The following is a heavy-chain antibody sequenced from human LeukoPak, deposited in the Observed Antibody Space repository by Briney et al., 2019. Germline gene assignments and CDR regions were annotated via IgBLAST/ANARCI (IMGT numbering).Heavy chain of an antibody. CDR3: ARDGQSSITSHAIE. CDR1: GYTFTGYY. CDR2: INPNSGGT. V-gene: IGHV1-2*02. Sequence: PGASVKVSCKASGYTFTGYYMHWVRQAPGQGLEWMGWINPNSGGTNHAQKFQGRVTMTRDTSISTAYMELSRLRSDDTAVYYCARDGQSSITSHAIEWGQGTLVTVSS. D-gene: IGHD2-2*01. J-gene: IGHJ4*02.